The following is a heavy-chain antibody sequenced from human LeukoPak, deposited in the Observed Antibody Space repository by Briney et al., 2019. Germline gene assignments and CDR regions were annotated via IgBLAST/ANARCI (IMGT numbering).Heavy chain of an antibody. CDR1: GFTFSNYW. Sequence: GGSLRLSCAATGFTFSNYWVHWVRQAPGKGLVWVSRINRDGSTTNYAGSVKGRFTVSRDNAKNTLNLQMNSLRAEDTAVYYCARDRKSGKSSEIDFWGQGTLVTVSS. CDR2: INRDGSTT. V-gene: IGHV3-74*01. J-gene: IGHJ4*02. D-gene: IGHD1-26*01. CDR3: ARDRKSGKSSEIDF.